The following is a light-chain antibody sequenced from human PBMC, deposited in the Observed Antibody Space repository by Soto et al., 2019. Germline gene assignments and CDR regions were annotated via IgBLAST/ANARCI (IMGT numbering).Light chain of an antibody. J-gene: IGLJ1*01. V-gene: IGLV2-14*01. CDR3: SSYTSSTSYV. CDR2: EVT. CDR1: ISDVGGYNY. Sequence: QSVLTQPASLSGSPGQSITISCIGTISDVGGYNYVSWYQQHPGKAPKLMIYEVTNRPSGVSNRFSGSRSGNTASLTISGLQAEDEADYYCSSYTSSTSYVFGTGTKVTVL.